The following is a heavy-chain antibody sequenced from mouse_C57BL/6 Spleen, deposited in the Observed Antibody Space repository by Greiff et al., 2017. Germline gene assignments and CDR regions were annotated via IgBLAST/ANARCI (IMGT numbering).Heavy chain of an antibody. J-gene: IGHJ2*01. CDR1: YFAFMASA. V-gene: IGHV1-49*01. CDR2: FTMYSDAT. D-gene: IGHD2-3*01. Sequence: RVESGAELVRPGSSVKLSCKDSYFAFMASAMHWVKQRPGHGLVWIGSFTMYSDATEYSENFKGQATLTANTSSSTAYMELSSLTSEDSAVYYCARGYDGYYALDYWGQGTTLTVSS. CDR3: ARGYDGYYALDY.